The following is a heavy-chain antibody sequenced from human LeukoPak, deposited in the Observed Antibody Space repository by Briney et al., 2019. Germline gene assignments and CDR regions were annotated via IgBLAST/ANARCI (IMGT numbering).Heavy chain of an antibody. CDR3: ARDNGGYDIRGGYYYYYMDV. Sequence: PSETLSLTCTVSGGSISSYYWSWIRQPAGKGLEWIGRIYKSGSTNYNPSRKSRVTISVDTSKNQFSLKLSSVTAADTAVYYCARDNGGYDIRGGYYYYYMDVWGKGTTVTVSS. V-gene: IGHV4-4*07. CDR1: GGSISSYY. CDR2: IYKSGST. D-gene: IGHD5-12*01. J-gene: IGHJ6*03.